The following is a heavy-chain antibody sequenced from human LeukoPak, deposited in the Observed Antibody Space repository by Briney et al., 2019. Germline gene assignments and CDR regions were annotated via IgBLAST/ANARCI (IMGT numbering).Heavy chain of an antibody. Sequence: GGSLRLSCAASGFTFSDYYMSWIRQAPGKGLEWVSYISSSGSTIYYADSVKGRFTISRDNAKNSLYLQMNSLRAEDTAVYYCARGRDCSSTSCYIADGMDVWGQGTTVTVSS. CDR3: ARGRDCSSTSCYIADGMDV. D-gene: IGHD2-2*02. J-gene: IGHJ6*02. CDR1: GFTFSDYY. CDR2: ISSSGSTI. V-gene: IGHV3-11*04.